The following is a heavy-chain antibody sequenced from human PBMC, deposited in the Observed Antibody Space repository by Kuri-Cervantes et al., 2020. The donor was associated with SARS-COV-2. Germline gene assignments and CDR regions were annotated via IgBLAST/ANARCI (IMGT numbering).Heavy chain of an antibody. V-gene: IGHV1-18*01. J-gene: IGHJ4*02. Sequence: ASVKVSCKASGYTFTSYGISWVRQAPGQGLEWMGWISAYNGNTNYAQKLQGRVTMTTDTSTSTAYMELRSLRSDDTAVYYCARLSAPGCGGDCSLRIYYFDYWGQGTLVTVSS. D-gene: IGHD2-21*01. CDR1: GYTFTSYG. CDR2: ISAYNGNT. CDR3: ARLSAPGCGGDCSLRIYYFDY.